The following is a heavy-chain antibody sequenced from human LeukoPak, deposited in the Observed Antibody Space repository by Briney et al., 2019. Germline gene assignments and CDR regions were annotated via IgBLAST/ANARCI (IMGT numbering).Heavy chain of an antibody. J-gene: IGHJ3*02. D-gene: IGHD5-12*01. Sequence: SETLSLTCTVSGGSISSHNYYWGWIRQPPGKGLEWIGYIYYSGNTNYNASLKSRVTISVDTSKNQFSLKLSSVTAADTAVYYCARVIGGYDSAFDIWGQGTMVIVSS. CDR1: GGSISSHNYY. CDR2: IYYSGNT. V-gene: IGHV4-61*01. CDR3: ARVIGGYDSAFDI.